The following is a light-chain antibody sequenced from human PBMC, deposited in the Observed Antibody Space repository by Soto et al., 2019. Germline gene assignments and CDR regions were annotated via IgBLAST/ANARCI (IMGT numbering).Light chain of an antibody. J-gene: IGKJ1*01. CDR1: QSVSTN. Sequence: ESDTLSRRASQSVSTNVAWYKQKTGKXPXXXIYGGYSRATGIPVRFSGSGYETDLTLTSTRLENEDRAMYSCEHYSILRTFGDGTKVDI. CDR2: GGY. V-gene: IGKV3-20*01. CDR3: EHYSILRT.